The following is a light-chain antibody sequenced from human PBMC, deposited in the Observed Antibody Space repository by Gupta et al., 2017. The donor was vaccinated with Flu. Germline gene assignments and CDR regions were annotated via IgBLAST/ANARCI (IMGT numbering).Light chain of an antibody. CDR2: TND. V-gene: IGLV1-44*01. CDR3: AAWDDSRNSRV. CDR1: RSNIGSNT. J-gene: IGLJ3*02. Sequence: HSVLTQPPSASGTPGQRVTVSCSGSRSNIGSNTVAWYQQLPGTAPKLLIYTNDQRHSGVPDRFSGAKSGTSAALAINGLQAEDEADYYCAAWDDSRNSRVFGGGTKLTVL.